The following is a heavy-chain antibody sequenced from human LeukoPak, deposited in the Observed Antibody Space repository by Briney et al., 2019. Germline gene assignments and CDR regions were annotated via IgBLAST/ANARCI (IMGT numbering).Heavy chain of an antibody. J-gene: IGHJ5*02. CDR1: GFTFSSYS. D-gene: IGHD3-9*01. V-gene: IGHV3-48*04. CDR3: ARDHSILTGYYKGHGFDP. CDR2: ISSSSSTI. Sequence: GGSLRLSCAASGFTFSSYSMNWVRQAPGKGLEWVSYISSSSSTIYYADSVKGRFTISRDNAKNSLYLQMNSLRAEDTAVYYCARDHSILTGYYKGHGFDPWGQGTLVTVSS.